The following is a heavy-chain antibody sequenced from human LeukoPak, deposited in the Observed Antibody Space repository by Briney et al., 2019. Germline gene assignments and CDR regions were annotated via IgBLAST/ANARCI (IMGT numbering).Heavy chain of an antibody. CDR2: INSGSGT. CDR1: GFTFTTYT. CDR3: ATLDLDDYGDYSKTGY. J-gene: IGHJ4*02. Sequence: GGSLRLSCAASGFTFTTYTMHWVRQAPGKGLEHVSAINSGSGTYYGHSVKGRFTISRDNSKNTLFLQMGSLRVDDMAVYYCATLDLDDYGDYSKTGYWGQGTLVTVSS. V-gene: IGHV3-64*01. D-gene: IGHD4-17*01.